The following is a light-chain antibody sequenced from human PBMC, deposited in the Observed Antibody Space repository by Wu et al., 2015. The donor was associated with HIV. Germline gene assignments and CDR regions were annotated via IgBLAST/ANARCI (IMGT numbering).Light chain of an antibody. Sequence: DIQMTQSPSTLSASVRGRVTITCRASQSISSWLAWYQQKPGKAPKLLIYKASSLESGVPSRFSGSGSGTEFTLTISSLQPNDFATYYCQQYNSYPLTFGGGTKVEIK. CDR2: KAS. J-gene: IGKJ4*01. CDR3: QQYNSYPLT. CDR1: QSISSW. V-gene: IGKV1-5*03.